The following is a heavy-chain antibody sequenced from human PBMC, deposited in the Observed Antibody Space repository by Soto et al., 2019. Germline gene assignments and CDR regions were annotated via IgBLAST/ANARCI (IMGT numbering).Heavy chain of an antibody. Sequence: QITLKESGPTLVKPTQTLTLTCTFSGFSLTVTGAGVAWIRQPPGKALEWLALIYWDGDERYNSSLKNRLTITNDTSKNQVVLTMTNMDPVDTATYYCVLPHYDSGGYYYYFDYWGQGTLVTVSS. V-gene: IGHV2-5*02. J-gene: IGHJ4*02. D-gene: IGHD3-22*01. CDR1: GFSLTVTGAG. CDR2: IYWDGDE. CDR3: VLPHYDSGGYYYYFDY.